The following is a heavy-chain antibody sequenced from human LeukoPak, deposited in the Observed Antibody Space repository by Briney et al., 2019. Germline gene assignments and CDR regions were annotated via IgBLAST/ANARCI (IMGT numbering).Heavy chain of an antibody. CDR1: GFTFSNYT. J-gene: IGHJ4*02. Sequence: PGGSLRLSCAASGFTFSNYTVHWVRQAPGKGLEWVAVISYDGSNKYYADSVKGRFTISRDNSKNTLYLQVNSLRADDTAVYYCAKKEGGFDHWGQGALVTVSS. CDR3: AKKEGGFDH. CDR2: ISYDGSNK. D-gene: IGHD1-26*01. V-gene: IGHV3-30-3*02.